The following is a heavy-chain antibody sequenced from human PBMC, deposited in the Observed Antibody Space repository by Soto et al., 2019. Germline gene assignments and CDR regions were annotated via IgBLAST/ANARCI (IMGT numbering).Heavy chain of an antibody. Sequence: PGGSLRLSCAASGFTFSTYEFNGVRQAPGRGLEWISYISVSGNIIKYADSVKGRFTISRDNAENSLHLHMSSLRVDDTAVYFCVRDTMRASAAASLDYWGQGTQVIVSP. D-gene: IGHD6-13*01. V-gene: IGHV3-48*03. CDR3: VRDTMRASAAASLDY. CDR2: ISVSGNII. J-gene: IGHJ4*02. CDR1: GFTFSTYE.